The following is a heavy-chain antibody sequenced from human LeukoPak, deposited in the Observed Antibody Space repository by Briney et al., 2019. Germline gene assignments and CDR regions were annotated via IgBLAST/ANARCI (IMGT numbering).Heavy chain of an antibody. Sequence: GGSLRLSCAASGFTFSSFGMHWVRQAPGKGLEWVAVIWYDASNKYYADSVKGRFTISRDNSKNTLNLQMNSLRDDDTAVYYCVRGVGVSRFNYLDSWGQGTLVIVSS. CDR1: GFTFSSFG. CDR3: VRGVGVSRFNYLDS. V-gene: IGHV3-33*01. J-gene: IGHJ4*02. CDR2: IWYDASNK. D-gene: IGHD6-13*01.